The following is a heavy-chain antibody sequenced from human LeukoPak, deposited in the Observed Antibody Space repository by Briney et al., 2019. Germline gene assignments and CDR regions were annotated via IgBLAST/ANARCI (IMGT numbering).Heavy chain of an antibody. D-gene: IGHD5-12*01. Sequence: SETLSLTCTVSGDSISNSIWWSWLRQPPGKGLEWIGEVDHTGNTNYRPSLDSRVTLSIDTSKNHFSLTLTSVTAADTAVYYCARVGRGGYDSRYWGQGTLVTVSS. CDR2: VDHTGNT. V-gene: IGHV4-4*02. J-gene: IGHJ4*02. CDR3: ARVGRGGYDSRY. CDR1: GDSISNSIW.